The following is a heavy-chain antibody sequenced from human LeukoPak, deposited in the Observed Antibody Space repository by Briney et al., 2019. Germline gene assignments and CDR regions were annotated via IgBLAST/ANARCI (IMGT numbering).Heavy chain of an antibody. V-gene: IGHV3-66*01. CDR1: GFTVSNNY. J-gene: IGHJ4*02. Sequence: GGSLRLSCAASGFTVSNNYMSWVRQAPGKGLEWVSVIYGGGSTYYADSVKGRFTISRDDSKNTLYLQMSSLRADDTAVYYCARDLGQLWLEWGQGTLVTVSS. CDR2: IYGGGST. D-gene: IGHD5-18*01. CDR3: ARDLGQLWLE.